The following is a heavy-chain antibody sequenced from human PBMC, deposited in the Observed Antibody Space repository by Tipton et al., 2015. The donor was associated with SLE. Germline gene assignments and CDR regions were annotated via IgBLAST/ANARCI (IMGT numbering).Heavy chain of an antibody. CDR3: ARGPEVYNWNYDGNV. D-gene: IGHD1-7*01. Sequence: LRLSCAASGFTFSSYAMSWVRQAPGKGLEWIGEINHSGSTNYNPSLKSRVTISVDTSKNQFSLKLSSVTAADTAVYYCARGPEVYNWNYDGNVWGKGTTVTVSS. CDR2: INHSGST. CDR1: GFTFSSYA. V-gene: IGHV4-34*01. J-gene: IGHJ6*04.